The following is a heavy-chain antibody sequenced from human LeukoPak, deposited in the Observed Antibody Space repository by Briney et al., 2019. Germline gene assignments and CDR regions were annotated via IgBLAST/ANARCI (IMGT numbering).Heavy chain of an antibody. J-gene: IGHJ4*02. V-gene: IGHV1-8*01. Sequence: GASVKVSCKASGYTFTSYDINWVRQATGQGLEWMGWMNPNSGNTGYAQKFQGRVTMTRNTSISTAYMELSSLRSEDTGVFYCEKAPPPQYYSGGRCYAAYWGQGTLVTVSS. CDR2: MNPNSGNT. CDR1: GYTFTSYD. D-gene: IGHD2-15*01. CDR3: EKAPPPQYYSGGRCYAAY.